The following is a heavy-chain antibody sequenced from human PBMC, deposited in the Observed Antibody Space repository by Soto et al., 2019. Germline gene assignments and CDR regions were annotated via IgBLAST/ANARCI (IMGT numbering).Heavy chain of an antibody. CDR1: GGSFSGYY. CDR3: ARGRRYCSSTSCRRGNGVDFDY. D-gene: IGHD2-2*01. V-gene: IGHV4-34*01. Sequence: PSETLSLTCAVYGGSFSGYYWSWIRQPPGKGLEWIGEINHSGSTNYNPSLKSRVTISVDTSKNQFSLKLSSVTAADTAVYYCARGRRYCSSTSCRRGNGVDFDYWGQGTLVTVS. CDR2: INHSGST. J-gene: IGHJ4*02.